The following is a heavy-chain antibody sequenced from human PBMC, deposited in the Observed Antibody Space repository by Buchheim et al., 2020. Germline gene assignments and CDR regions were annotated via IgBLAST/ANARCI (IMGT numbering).Heavy chain of an antibody. J-gene: IGHJ4*02. D-gene: IGHD2-15*01. V-gene: IGHV3-30*18. CDR3: AKDRSYCSGGSCPNYFDY. Sequence: QVQLVESGGGVVQPGRSLRLSCAASGFTFSRYHMHWVRQAPGKGLEWLAVISYDGSHKYYADSVKGRFTISRDNSKKTLYLQMNSLRAEDTAVYYCAKDRSYCSGGSCPNYFDYWGKGTL. CDR1: GFTFSRYH. CDR2: ISYDGSHK.